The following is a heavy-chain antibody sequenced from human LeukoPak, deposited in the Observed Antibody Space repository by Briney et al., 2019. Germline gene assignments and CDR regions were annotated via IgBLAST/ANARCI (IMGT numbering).Heavy chain of an antibody. V-gene: IGHV4-59*01. CDR2: IYYSGST. D-gene: IGHD5-12*01. J-gene: IGHJ6*03. Sequence: SETLSLTCTVSGGSISSYYWSWIRQPPGKGLEWIGYIYYSGSTNYNPSLKSRVTISVDTSKNQFSLKLSSVTAADTAVYYCARDGYSGYDGYYYMDVWGEGTTVTVSS. CDR3: ARDGYSGYDGYYYMDV. CDR1: GGSISSYY.